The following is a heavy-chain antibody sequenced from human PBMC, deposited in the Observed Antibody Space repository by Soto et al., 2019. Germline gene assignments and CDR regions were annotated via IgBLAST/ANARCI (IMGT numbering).Heavy chain of an antibody. V-gene: IGHV3-23*01. J-gene: IGHJ4*02. Sequence: PGGSLRLSCAASGFTFSSYAMSWVRQAPGKGLEWVSAISGSGGSTYYADSVKGRFTISRDNSKNTLYLQMNSLRAEDTAVYYCAKSLYYYDSSGPEAPFDYWGQGTLVTVSS. CDR1: GFTFSSYA. CDR2: ISGSGGST. D-gene: IGHD3-22*01. CDR3: AKSLYYYDSSGPEAPFDY.